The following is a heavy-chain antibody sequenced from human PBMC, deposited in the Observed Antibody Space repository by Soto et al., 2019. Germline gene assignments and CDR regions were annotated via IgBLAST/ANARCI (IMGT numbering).Heavy chain of an antibody. CDR2: ISPYNGDT. CDR3: ARDQTKRVRDASDI. V-gene: IGHV1-18*01. CDR1: GYTFVSFG. J-gene: IGHJ3*02. Sequence: QVQLVQSGAEVKKPGASVKVSCKASGYTFVSFGINWVRQAPGQGLEWLGRISPYNGDTSYAEKFRGRGAMTTDTSSSTVYLELRSLRSDYTAVYFCARDQTKRVRDASDIWGQGSMVTVSS.